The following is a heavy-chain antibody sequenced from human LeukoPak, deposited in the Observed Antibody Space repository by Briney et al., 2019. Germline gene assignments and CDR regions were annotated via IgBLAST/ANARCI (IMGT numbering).Heavy chain of an antibody. V-gene: IGHV4-59*01. Sequence: SGTLSLTCTVSGGSINNYYWSWIRQPPGKGLEWIGYIYYSGSTYYNPSLKSRVTISVDTSKNQFSLKLSSVTAADTAVYYCARDDRGLRYWGQGTLVTVSS. CDR3: ARDDRGLRY. D-gene: IGHD3-10*01. J-gene: IGHJ4*02. CDR2: IYYSGST. CDR1: GGSINNYY.